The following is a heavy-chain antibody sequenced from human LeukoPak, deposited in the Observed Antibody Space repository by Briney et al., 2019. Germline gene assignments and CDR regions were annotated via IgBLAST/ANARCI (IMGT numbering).Heavy chain of an antibody. Sequence: SVKVSCKASGGTFSSYAISWVRQAPGQGLEWMGGIIPIFGTANFAQKFQGRVTITADKSTSTAYMELSSLTSEDTAMYYCARVPLQKGCSGGSCYPDFWGQGTPVTVSS. D-gene: IGHD2-15*01. J-gene: IGHJ4*02. V-gene: IGHV1-69*06. CDR2: IIPIFGTA. CDR3: ARVPLQKGCSGGSCYPDF. CDR1: GGTFSSYA.